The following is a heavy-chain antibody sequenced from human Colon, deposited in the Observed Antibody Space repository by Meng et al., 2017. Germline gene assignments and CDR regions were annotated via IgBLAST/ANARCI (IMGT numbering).Heavy chain of an antibody. V-gene: IGHV4-31*03. Sequence: QVTLQELGPGLWKPSQTLSLTCTVSGGSISSGDYYWSWSRQHPGKGLEWIGYFYFSGNTYYNPSLKSRVSISVDTSKNRFSLNLSSVTAADTAVYYCARYFYDSRGVTWFDPWGQGTLVTVSS. CDR3: ARYFYDSRGVTWFDP. CDR2: FYFSGNT. D-gene: IGHD3-22*01. CDR1: GGSISSGDYY. J-gene: IGHJ5*02.